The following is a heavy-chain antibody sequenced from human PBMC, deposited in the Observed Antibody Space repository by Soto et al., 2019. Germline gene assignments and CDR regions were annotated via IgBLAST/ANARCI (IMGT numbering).Heavy chain of an antibody. CDR2: ITPIYGTA. Sequence: QAQLVQSGAEVKKPGSSVKVSCKASGGTFSSYAISWVRQAPGQGLEWMSGITPIYGTANYAQEFQGRVRITADESMSTAHLELTSLSSEDTGVYYCARKYYYDSSGYVRGGEQPWGQGTLVVVSS. D-gene: IGHD3-22*01. J-gene: IGHJ1*01. CDR3: ARKYYYDSSGYVRGGEQP. CDR1: GGTFSSYA. V-gene: IGHV1-69*01.